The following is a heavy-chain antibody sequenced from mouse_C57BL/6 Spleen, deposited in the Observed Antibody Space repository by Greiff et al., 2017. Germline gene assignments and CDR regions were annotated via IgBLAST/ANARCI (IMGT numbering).Heavy chain of an antibody. CDR3: ASQGVRTGYYAMEY. J-gene: IGHJ4*01. CDR1: GYTFTSYG. V-gene: IGHV1-81*01. D-gene: IGHD5-1*01. CDR2: IYPRSGNT. Sequence: QVQLQQSGAELARPGASVKLSCKASGYTFTSYGISWVKQRPGQGLEWIGEIYPRSGNTYYNEKFKGKATLTADTSSSTAYMELRSLTSEDSAVYFCASQGVRTGYYAMEYWGQGTSVTVSS.